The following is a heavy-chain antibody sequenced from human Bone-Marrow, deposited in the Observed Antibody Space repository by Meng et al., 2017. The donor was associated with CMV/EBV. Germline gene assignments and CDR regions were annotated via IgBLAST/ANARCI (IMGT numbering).Heavy chain of an antibody. CDR3: ARGLGYEGQQLVLAGFDY. Sequence: GSFSDYDWTWIRQPPGKGLEWIGEINHSGSTNYNPSLKSRVTISVDTSKNQFSLKLSSVTAADTAVYYCARGLGYEGQQLVLAGFDYWGQGTLVTVST. V-gene: IGHV4-34*01. J-gene: IGHJ4*02. CDR2: INHSGST. D-gene: IGHD6-13*01. CDR1: GSFSDYD.